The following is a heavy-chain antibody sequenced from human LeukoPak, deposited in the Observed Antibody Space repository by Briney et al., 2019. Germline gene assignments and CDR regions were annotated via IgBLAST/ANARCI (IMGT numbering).Heavy chain of an antibody. J-gene: IGHJ4*02. Sequence: GGSLRLSCAASGFVFSSYAMSWVRQAPGKGLEWVSAISGSGGSTYYADSVKGRFTTSRDNAKNSLYLQMNSLTAEDTAVYYCARASATPDYWGQGTLLTVSS. V-gene: IGHV3-23*01. CDR2: ISGSGGST. D-gene: IGHD2-15*01. CDR1: GFVFSSYA. CDR3: ARASATPDY.